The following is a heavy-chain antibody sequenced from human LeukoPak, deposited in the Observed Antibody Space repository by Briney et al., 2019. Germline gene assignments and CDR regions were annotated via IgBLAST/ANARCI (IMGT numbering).Heavy chain of an antibody. Sequence: SETLSLTCAVSGYSISSGYYWGWIRQPPGKGLEWSGSIYHSGSTYYNPSLKSRVTISVDTSKNQFSLRLSSVTAADTAVYYCARLDGSYRLGAFDIWGQGTMVTVSS. CDR3: ARLDGSYRLGAFDI. J-gene: IGHJ3*02. V-gene: IGHV4-38-2*01. CDR2: IYHSGST. D-gene: IGHD1-26*01. CDR1: GYSISSGYY.